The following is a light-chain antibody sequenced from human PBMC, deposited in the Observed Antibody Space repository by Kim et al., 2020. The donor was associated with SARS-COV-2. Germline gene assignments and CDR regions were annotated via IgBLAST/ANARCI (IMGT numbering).Light chain of an antibody. CDR1: QGVASNH. Sequence: IVLTQSPGTLSLSPGERATLSCRTSQGVASNHLAWFQQKPGQAPRLLIYGTSSRATGIPDRFSASESGTDFTLTISILEPEDFAVYYCQQYDRSPYTFGQGTKLEI. V-gene: IGKV3-20*01. CDR3: QQYDRSPYT. CDR2: GTS. J-gene: IGKJ2*01.